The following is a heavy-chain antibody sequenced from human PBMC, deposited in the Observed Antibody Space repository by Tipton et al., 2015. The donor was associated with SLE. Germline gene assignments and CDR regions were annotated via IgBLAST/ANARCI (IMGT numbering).Heavy chain of an antibody. V-gene: IGHV4-4*07. CDR2: IYTSGSS. CDR3: ARGGSTALYHFDS. Sequence: TLSLTCTVSGGSIGTYYWSWIRQPAGKGLEWIGRIYTSGSSNYNPSLRSRITMSVDTSKNHFSLKLNSVTAADTAVYYCARGGSTALYHFDSWGQGTLVTVSS. J-gene: IGHJ4*02. D-gene: IGHD6-13*01. CDR1: GGSIGTYY.